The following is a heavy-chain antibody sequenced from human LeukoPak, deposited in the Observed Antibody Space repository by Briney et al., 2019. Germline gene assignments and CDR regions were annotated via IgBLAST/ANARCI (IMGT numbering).Heavy chain of an antibody. CDR3: ARHGADTALPLAFDI. J-gene: IGHJ3*02. CDR2: IYYAGNT. Sequence: SETLSLTCAVPGGSISSSTYYWDWIRQPPGKGLQWLGTIYYAGNTHYNPSLKGRVTISVDRSNNQFSLILSSVTAADTAVYYCARHGADTALPLAFDIWGQGTVVTVSS. CDR1: GGSISSSTYY. D-gene: IGHD5-18*01. V-gene: IGHV4-39*01.